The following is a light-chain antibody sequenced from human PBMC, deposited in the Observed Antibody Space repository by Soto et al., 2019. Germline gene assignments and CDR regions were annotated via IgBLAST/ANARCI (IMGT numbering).Light chain of an antibody. CDR3: QQRNVWPPIT. CDR2: DST. V-gene: IGKV3-11*01. Sequence: VLTHSPSTLSLSPGGRSTLSCRASQSIHTSLAWYQQKSGKPPRLVIYDSTLRANGVPDRFGGSRSGTEFTLPINSLETEDFAAYYCQQRNVWPPITFGQGTRLEIK. J-gene: IGKJ5*01. CDR1: QSIHTS.